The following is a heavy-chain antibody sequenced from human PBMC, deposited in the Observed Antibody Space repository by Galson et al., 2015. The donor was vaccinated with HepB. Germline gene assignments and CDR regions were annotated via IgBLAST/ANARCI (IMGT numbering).Heavy chain of an antibody. J-gene: IGHJ6*02. CDR3: ARAQVVPGAINEEYGMDV. V-gene: IGHV3-30*03. D-gene: IGHD2-2*01. CDR1: GFTFSNYG. Sequence: SLRLSCAASGFTFSNYGMHWVRQAPGKGLEWVALISYSGSTKYYGDSVKGRFTISRDNSKNTLYLQMNSLRAEDTAVYYCARAQVVPGAINEEYGMDVWGQGTTVTVSS. CDR2: ISYSGSTK.